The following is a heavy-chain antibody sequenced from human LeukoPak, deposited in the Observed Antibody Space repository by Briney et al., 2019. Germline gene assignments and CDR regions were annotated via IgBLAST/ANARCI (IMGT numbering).Heavy chain of an antibody. V-gene: IGHV1-8*01. D-gene: IGHD3-10*01. J-gene: IGHJ4*02. CDR3: ARGRPLRRPIRITMVRGVIYYFDY. CDR1: GYTFTSYD. CDR2: MNPNSGNT. Sequence: GASVKVSCKASGYTFTSYDINWVRQATGQGLEWMGWMNPNSGNTGYAQKFQGRVTMTRNTSISTAYMELSSLRSEDTAVYYCARGRPLRRPIRITMVRGVIYYFDYWGQGTLVTVSS.